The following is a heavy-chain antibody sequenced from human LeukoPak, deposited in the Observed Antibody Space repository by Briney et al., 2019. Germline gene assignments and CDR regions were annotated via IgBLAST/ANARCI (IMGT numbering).Heavy chain of an antibody. D-gene: IGHD6-25*01. Sequence: FNLDSVKGRFTISKDNAKNSLYLQMNSLRAEDTAIYFCARETAHSSGWYDHWGQGTLVTVS. CDR3: ARETAHSSGWYDH. V-gene: IGHV3-11*01. J-gene: IGHJ5*02.